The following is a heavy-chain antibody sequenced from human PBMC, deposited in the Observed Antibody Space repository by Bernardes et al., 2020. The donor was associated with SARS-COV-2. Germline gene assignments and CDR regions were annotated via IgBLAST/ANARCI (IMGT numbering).Heavy chain of an antibody. V-gene: IGHV4-39*01. D-gene: IGHD3-3*01. Sequence: SETLSLTCTVSGGSISSSSYYWGWLLQPPGKGLEWIGSIYYSGSTYYNPSLKSRVTISVDTSKNQFSLKLSSVTAADTAVYYCASQYYDFWSGYYRGFPQFFDYWGQGTLVTVSS. J-gene: IGHJ4*02. CDR2: IYYSGST. CDR1: GGSISSSSYY. CDR3: ASQYYDFWSGYYRGFPQFFDY.